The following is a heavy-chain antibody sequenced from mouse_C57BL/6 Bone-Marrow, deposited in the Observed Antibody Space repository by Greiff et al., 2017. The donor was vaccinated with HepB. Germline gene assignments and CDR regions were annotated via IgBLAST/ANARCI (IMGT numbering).Heavy chain of an antibody. CDR3: AREGAYYSSFDY. V-gene: IGHV1-55*01. CDR1: GYTFTSYW. CDR2: IYPGSGST. J-gene: IGHJ2*01. Sequence: QVQLQQPGAELVKPGASVKMSCKASGYTFTSYWITWVKQRPGQGLEWIGDIYPGSGSTNYNEKFKSKATLTVDTSSSTAYMQLSSLTSEDSAVSYCAREGAYYSSFDYWGQGTTLTVSS. D-gene: IGHD2-12*01.